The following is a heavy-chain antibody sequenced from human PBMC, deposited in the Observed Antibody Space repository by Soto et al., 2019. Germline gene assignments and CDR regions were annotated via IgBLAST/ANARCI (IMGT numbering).Heavy chain of an antibody. Sequence: GASEKIFCKASGYNITRYDINWVRQATGPGPAWMGWMNPNSGNTAFAQNFQGRVTITRNTSISTAYLGLSSPRSADTAVSYGSRPSGNYDYCDPWGQQTRVSVAS. CDR2: MNPNSGNT. CDR1: GYNITRYD. V-gene: IGHV1-8*01. CDR3: SRPSGNYDYCDP. J-gene: IGHJ5*01. D-gene: IGHD1-7*01.